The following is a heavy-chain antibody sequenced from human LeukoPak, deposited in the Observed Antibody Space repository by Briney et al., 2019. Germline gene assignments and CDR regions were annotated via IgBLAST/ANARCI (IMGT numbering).Heavy chain of an antibody. D-gene: IGHD3-10*01. CDR1: GYSFTSYW. CDR2: IYPGDSAT. J-gene: IGHJ3*02. V-gene: IGHV5-51*01. Sequence: GGTLQISCQGSGYSFTSYWSGWVRQIPGKGLEWMGIIYPGDSATRYSPSFQGQLTISADESISTAFLQWSSLKASDTAMYYCARLSGTHAFAIWGQGTVVTVYS. CDR3: ARLSGTHAFAI.